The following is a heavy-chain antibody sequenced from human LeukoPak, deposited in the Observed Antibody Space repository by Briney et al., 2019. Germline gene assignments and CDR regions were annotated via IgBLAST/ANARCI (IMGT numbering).Heavy chain of an antibody. D-gene: IGHD3-10*01. Sequence: GGSLRLSCAASGFTFSSYSMNWVRQAPGKGLEWVSSISSSSSYIYYADSVKGRFTISRDNSKNSLYLQMNSLRTEDTALYYCAKDIYYYGSGSYYPDYWGQGTLVTVSS. CDR3: AKDIYYYGSGSYYPDY. V-gene: IGHV3-21*04. CDR2: ISSSSSYI. CDR1: GFTFSSYS. J-gene: IGHJ4*02.